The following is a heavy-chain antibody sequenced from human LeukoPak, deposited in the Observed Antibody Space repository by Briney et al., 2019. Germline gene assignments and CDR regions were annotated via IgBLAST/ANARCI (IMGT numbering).Heavy chain of an antibody. CDR2: IYYSGST. V-gene: IGHV4-59*01. CDR3: ARSLRSGYLDAFDI. D-gene: IGHD3-22*01. Sequence: SEILSPTCTVSGGSISTYYWSWIRQPPGKGLEWIGYIYYSGSTNYNPSLKSRVTISVDTSKNQFSLKLSSVTAADTAVYYCARSLRSGYLDAFDIWGQGTMVTVSS. CDR1: GGSISTYY. J-gene: IGHJ3*02.